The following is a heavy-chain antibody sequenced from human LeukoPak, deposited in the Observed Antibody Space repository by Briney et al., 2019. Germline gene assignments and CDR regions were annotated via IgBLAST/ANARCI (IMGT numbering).Heavy chain of an antibody. V-gene: IGHV1-2*06. Sequence: ASVKVSCKASGYTFTGYYMHWVRQAPGQGLEWMGRINPNSSGTNYAQKFQGRVTMTRDTSISTAYMELSRLRSDDTAVYYCARVGTGSWFGAFDIWGQGTMVTVSS. J-gene: IGHJ3*02. CDR1: GYTFTGYY. D-gene: IGHD6-25*01. CDR2: INPNSSGT. CDR3: ARVGTGSWFGAFDI.